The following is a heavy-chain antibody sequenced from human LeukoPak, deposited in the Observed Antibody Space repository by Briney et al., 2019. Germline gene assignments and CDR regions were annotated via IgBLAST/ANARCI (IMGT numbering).Heavy chain of an antibody. D-gene: IGHD3-22*01. Sequence: GGSLRLSCTASGFTFGDYAMSWFRLDPGKGLEWVGFIISKAYGGTTEYAASVKGRFTISRDDSKSIAYLQMNSLKTEDTAVYYCTRDLPYYYDSSGYYPSFDYWGQGTLVTVSS. V-gene: IGHV3-49*03. J-gene: IGHJ4*02. CDR2: IISKAYGGTT. CDR3: TRDLPYYYDSSGYYPSFDY. CDR1: GFTFGDYA.